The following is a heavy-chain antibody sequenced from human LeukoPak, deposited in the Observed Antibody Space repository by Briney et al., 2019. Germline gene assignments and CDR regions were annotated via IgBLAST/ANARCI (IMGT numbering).Heavy chain of an antibody. CDR3: ARGAHVLMVYAPFDY. V-gene: IGHV3-74*03. D-gene: IGHD2-8*01. J-gene: IGHJ4*02. CDR1: GFTFSSYW. CDR2: MSTDGSST. Sequence: TGGSLRLSCAASGFTFSSYWMHWVRQAPGKGLVWVSSMSTDGSSTTYAESVRGRFTISRDNAKNTLYLQMNSLRAEDTAVYYCARGAHVLMVYAPFDYWGQGTLVTVSS.